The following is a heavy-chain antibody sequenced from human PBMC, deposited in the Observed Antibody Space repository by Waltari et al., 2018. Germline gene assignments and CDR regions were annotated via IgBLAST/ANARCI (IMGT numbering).Heavy chain of an antibody. CDR3: TRQALGYCTSAACRRLES. V-gene: IGHV4-38-2*01. CDR1: TYAINSGFY. Sequence: QIQLQESGPGLLKPSETLSLTCDVSTYAINSGFYWGWIRQPPGRGLEWIATTYHDGTTFYNPSLKSRVTISMDTSKNQFFLKLNSVTAADTAMYYCTRQALGYCTSAACRRLESWGQGTLVTVSS. J-gene: IGHJ4*02. CDR2: TYHDGTT. D-gene: IGHD2-2*03.